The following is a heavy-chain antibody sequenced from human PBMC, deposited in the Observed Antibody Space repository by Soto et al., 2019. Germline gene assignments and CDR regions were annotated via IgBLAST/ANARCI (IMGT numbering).Heavy chain of an antibody. D-gene: IGHD3-22*01. CDR1: GATFSRYA. V-gene: IGHV1-69*06. CDR3: ARDKGAYYSHLVY. J-gene: IGHJ4*02. CDR2: IIPFFGTP. Sequence: QVLLVQSGAEVKKPGSSVKVSCKLSGATFSRYAMSWVRQAPGQGREWIGGIIPFFGTPNYAQKFEARVTITADTSTATSYMELSSLRSDDTAVYYCARDKGAYYSHLVYWGQGTLVTVSS.